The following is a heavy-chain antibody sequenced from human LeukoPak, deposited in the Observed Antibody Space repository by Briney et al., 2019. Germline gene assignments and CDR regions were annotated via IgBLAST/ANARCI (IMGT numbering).Heavy chain of an antibody. J-gene: IGHJ5*02. D-gene: IGHD2-15*01. CDR1: GFTFSSYS. CDR3: ARDPSVVVVAADDNWFDP. V-gene: IGHV3-21*01. Sequence: PGGSLRLSCAASGFTFSSYSMNWVRQAPGKGLEWVSSISSSSSYIYYADSVKGRFTISRDNAKNSLYLQMNSLRAEDTAVYYCARDPSVVVVAADDNWFDPWGQGTLVTVSS. CDR2: ISSSSSYI.